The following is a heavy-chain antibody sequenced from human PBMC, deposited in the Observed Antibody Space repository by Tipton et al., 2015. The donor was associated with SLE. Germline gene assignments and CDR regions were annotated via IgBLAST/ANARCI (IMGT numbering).Heavy chain of an antibody. V-gene: IGHV4-59*11. CDR1: GGSISSHY. CDR3: ARTPPLGYYFDY. J-gene: IGHJ4*02. Sequence: TLSLTCTVSGGSISSHYWSWIRQPPGKGLEWIGYIYYSGSTNYNPSLKSRVTISVDTSKNQFSLKLSSVTAADTAVYYCARTPPLGYYFDYWGQGTLVTVSS. D-gene: IGHD7-27*01. CDR2: IYYSGST.